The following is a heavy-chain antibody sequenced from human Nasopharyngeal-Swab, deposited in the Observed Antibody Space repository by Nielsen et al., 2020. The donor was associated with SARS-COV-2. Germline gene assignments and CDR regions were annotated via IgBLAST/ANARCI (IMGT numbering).Heavy chain of an antibody. CDR2: TEIGGTT. CDR1: GLTVSSTY. Sequence: GESLKISCAVSGLTVSSTYMSWVRQAPGKGLEWVSVTEIGGTTHYADSVKGRFSISRDSSTNTLYLQMNNVRAEDTAVYYCARDHGDCGGDCYSWGQGTLVTVSS. J-gene: IGHJ4*02. CDR3: ARDHGDCGGDCYS. D-gene: IGHD2-21*02. V-gene: IGHV3-53*01.